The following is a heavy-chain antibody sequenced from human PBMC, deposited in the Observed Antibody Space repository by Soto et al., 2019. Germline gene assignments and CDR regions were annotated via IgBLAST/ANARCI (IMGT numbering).Heavy chain of an antibody. CDR3: ARSKATFGKNWFDP. D-gene: IGHD3-16*01. CDR1: GFTFSSYS. J-gene: IGHJ5*02. Sequence: GGSLRLSCAASGFTFSSYSMNWVRQAPGKGLVWVSRINSDESSTDYADSVKGRFTISRDNAKNTLFLQMNSLRAEDTALYYCARSKATFGKNWFDPWGQGTLVTVSS. CDR2: INSDESST. V-gene: IGHV3-74*01.